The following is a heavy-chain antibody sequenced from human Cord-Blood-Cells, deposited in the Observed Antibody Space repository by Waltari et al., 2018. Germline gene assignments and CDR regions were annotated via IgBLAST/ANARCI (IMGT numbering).Heavy chain of an antibody. V-gene: IGHV4-34*01. CDR3: ARGEWLRSGWFDP. D-gene: IGHD5-12*01. Sequence: QVQLQQWGSGLLKPSETLSLTCAVYGGSFSGYYWSWIRQPPGKGLEWIGEINHSGSPTYNPSRKSRVTISVDTSKNQFSLKLSSVTAADTAVYYCARGEWLRSGWFDPWGQGTLVTVSS. J-gene: IGHJ5*02. CDR1: GGSFSGYY. CDR2: INHSGSP.